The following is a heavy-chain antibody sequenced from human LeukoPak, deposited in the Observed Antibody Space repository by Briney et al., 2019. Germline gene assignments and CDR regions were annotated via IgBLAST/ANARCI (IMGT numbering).Heavy chain of an antibody. V-gene: IGHV3-23*01. CDR3: VKEVPTYGYLKY. D-gene: IGHD2-21*01. J-gene: IGHJ4*02. Sequence: EWIAALNRGRTFFQDSVRGRCTISRDNSKNTLYLQLNSLTCDDTAVYFCVKEVPTYGYLKYWGRVTLVTVSS. CDR2: LNRGRT.